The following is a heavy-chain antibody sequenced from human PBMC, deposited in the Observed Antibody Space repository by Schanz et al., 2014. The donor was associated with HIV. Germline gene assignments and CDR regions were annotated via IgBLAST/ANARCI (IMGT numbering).Heavy chain of an antibody. J-gene: IGHJ4*02. D-gene: IGHD1-26*01. V-gene: IGHV3-30*18. CDR1: GFSFSDFA. CDR2: TSSDGSGK. Sequence: QGQLVESGVGVVQPGRSLRLSCAASGFSFSDFALHWVRQAPGRGLEWLAVTSSDGSGKFYVDSVKGRFTISRDNSKNTLSLHMNSLRVEDTAVYYCAKAKGSYSATTFYFDFWGQGTLVTVSS. CDR3: AKAKGSYSATTFYFDF.